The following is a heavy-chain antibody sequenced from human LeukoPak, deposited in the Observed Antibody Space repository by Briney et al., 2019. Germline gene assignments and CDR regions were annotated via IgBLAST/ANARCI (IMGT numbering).Heavy chain of an antibody. J-gene: IGHJ4*02. CDR2: ISAYNGNT. D-gene: IGHD3-10*01. CDR1: GYTFTSYG. Sequence: ASVKVSCKASGYTFTSYGISWVRQAPGQGLEWMGWISAYNGNTNYAQKLQGRVTMTTDTSTSTAYMELRSLRSDDTAVYYCARDYYGSGAYTAGHPALDYWGQGTLVTVSS. CDR3: ARDYYGSGAYTAGHPALDY. V-gene: IGHV1-18*01.